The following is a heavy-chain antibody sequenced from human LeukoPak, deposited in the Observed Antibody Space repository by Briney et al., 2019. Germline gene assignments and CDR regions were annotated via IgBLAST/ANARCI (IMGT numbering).Heavy chain of an antibody. CDR2: IYTSGST. CDR1: GGSISSGSYY. J-gene: IGHJ6*03. CDR3: ARVIRSTTEYYYYMDV. V-gene: IGHV4-61*02. D-gene: IGHD4-17*01. Sequence: SETLSRTCTVSGGSISSGSYYWRWIRQPAGKGLEWIGRIYTSGSTNYNPSLKSRGTMSVDPSKDQFSLKLSSVTAADTAVYYCARVIRSTTEYYYYMDVWGKGTTVTVSS.